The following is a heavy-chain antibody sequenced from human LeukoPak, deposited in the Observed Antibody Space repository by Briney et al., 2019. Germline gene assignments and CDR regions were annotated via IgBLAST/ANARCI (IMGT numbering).Heavy chain of an antibody. D-gene: IGHD4-17*01. V-gene: IGHV4-39*01. Sequence: SETLSLTCTVSGGSISSNSYYWAWIRQSPGKRLEWMGSIHYGGSTYENPSLKSRVTISVDTSKNRFSLNLIYVTAADTAVYYCAGQTYGDYSANWFDPWGQGTLVTVSA. CDR3: AGQTYGDYSANWFDP. J-gene: IGHJ5*02. CDR1: GGSISSNSYY. CDR2: IHYGGST.